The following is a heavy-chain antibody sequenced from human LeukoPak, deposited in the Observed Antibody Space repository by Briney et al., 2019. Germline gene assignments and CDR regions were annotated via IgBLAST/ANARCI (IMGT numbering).Heavy chain of an antibody. CDR3: ARGWSYYFNY. CDR2: IYTSGST. D-gene: IGHD2-15*01. V-gene: IGHV4-61*02. J-gene: IGHJ4*02. Sequence: SQTLSLTCTVSGGSISSGSYYWSWIGQPAGKGLEWIGRIYTSGSTNYNPSLKSRVTISVDTSKNQFSLKLSSVTAADTAVYYCARGWSYYFNYWGQGTLVTVSS. CDR1: GGSISSGSYY.